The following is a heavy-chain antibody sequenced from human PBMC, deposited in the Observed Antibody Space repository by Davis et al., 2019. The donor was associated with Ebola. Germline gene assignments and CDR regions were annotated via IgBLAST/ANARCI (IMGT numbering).Heavy chain of an antibody. V-gene: IGHV3-69-1*02. CDR1: GFTFSNYY. CDR2: IYGDTTT. D-gene: IGHD1-14*01. J-gene: IGHJ4*02. Sequence: GESLKISCAASGFTFSNYYFSWVRQAPGKGLEWVSSIYGDTTTYYADSVKGRFTISRDNAKNSLYLQMNSLRAEDTAIYYCARDEYRKVDFWGQGTLVTVSS. CDR3: ARDEYRKVDF.